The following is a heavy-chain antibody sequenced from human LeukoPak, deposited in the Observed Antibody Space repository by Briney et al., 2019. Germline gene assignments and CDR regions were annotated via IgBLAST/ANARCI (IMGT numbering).Heavy chain of an antibody. D-gene: IGHD1-1*01. V-gene: IGHV3-30*18. Sequence: GGSLRLSCAASEFTFSSYNMNWVRQAPGKGLEWVAVISYDGSNKYYADSVKGRFTISRDNSKNTLYLQMNSLRAEDTAVYYCAKKRVITTPDAIDWYFDLWGRGTLVTVSS. CDR1: EFTFSSYN. CDR3: AKKRVITTPDAIDWYFDL. J-gene: IGHJ2*01. CDR2: ISYDGSNK.